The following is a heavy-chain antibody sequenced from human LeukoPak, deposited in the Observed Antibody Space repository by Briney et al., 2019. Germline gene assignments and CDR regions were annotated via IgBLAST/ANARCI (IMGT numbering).Heavy chain of an antibody. CDR2: ISGSGGST. Sequence: GGSLRLSCAASGFTFSSYAMSWVPQAPGKGLEWVSAISGSGGSTYYADSVKGRFTISRDNSKNTLYLQMNSLRAEDTAVYYCAKAGTPFDYYYYFMDVWGKGTTVTVSS. CDR1: GFTFSSYA. J-gene: IGHJ6*03. D-gene: IGHD6-13*01. V-gene: IGHV3-23*01. CDR3: AKAGTPFDYYYYFMDV.